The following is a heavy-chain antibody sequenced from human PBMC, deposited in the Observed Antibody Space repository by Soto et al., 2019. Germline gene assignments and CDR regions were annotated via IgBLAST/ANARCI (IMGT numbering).Heavy chain of an antibody. CDR2: INSDGTKT. D-gene: IGHD2-2*01. J-gene: IGHJ6*02. V-gene: IGHV3-64*02. CDR3: ARGYCSGTTCYYGMEV. Sequence: VGSLRLSCVASGFTFSSYAMHWVRQAPGKGLEYVSAINSDGTKTYYSDSVKGRFTISRDDSKNTVDLQMGSLRTDDMAVYHCARGYCSGTTCYYGMEVWGHGKTVNVS. CDR1: GFTFSSYA.